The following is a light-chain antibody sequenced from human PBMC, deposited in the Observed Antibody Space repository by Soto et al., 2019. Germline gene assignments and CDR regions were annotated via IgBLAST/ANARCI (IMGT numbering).Light chain of an antibody. J-gene: IGKJ4*01. Sequence: DIVMTQAPLSLPVTPGEPASISCRSSQSLLHSDGYNHLDWYLQKPGQPPQLLLYEGSKRASGVPDGFSGSGSGTDFTLKISRVEADDVGIYHCMQALHPPPTFGGGTKVEIK. CDR1: QSLLHSDGYNH. CDR2: EGS. V-gene: IGKV2-28*01. CDR3: MQALHPPPT.